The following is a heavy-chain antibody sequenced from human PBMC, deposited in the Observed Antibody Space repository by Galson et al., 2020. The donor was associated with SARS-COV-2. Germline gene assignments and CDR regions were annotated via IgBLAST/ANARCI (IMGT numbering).Heavy chain of an antibody. Sequence: KISCKASGVSFSSYVFSWVRLAPGQGLEWMGGIIIMNDVANYVQKFQGRLTITADESTSTAYMELSSLTSEDTAVYYCATSPHSTGYYFGYYFDSWGQGTLVTVSS. D-gene: IGHD3-22*01. CDR1: GVSFSSYV. J-gene: IGHJ4*02. CDR3: ATSPHSTGYYFGYYFDS. V-gene: IGHV1-69*01. CDR2: IIIMNDVA.